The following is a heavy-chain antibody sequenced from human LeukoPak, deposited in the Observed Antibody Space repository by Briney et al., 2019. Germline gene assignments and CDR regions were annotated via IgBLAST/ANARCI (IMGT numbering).Heavy chain of an antibody. CDR2: IRYDGSNK. J-gene: IGHJ3*02. D-gene: IGHD3-22*01. Sequence: GGSLRLSCAASGFTFSSYGMHWVRQAPGKGLEWVAFIRYDGSNKYYADSVKGRFTISRDNSKNTLYLQMNSLRAEDTAVYYRAKETAYYYDSSGQDIWGQGTMVTVSS. CDR3: AKETAYYYDSSGQDI. CDR1: GFTFSSYG. V-gene: IGHV3-30*02.